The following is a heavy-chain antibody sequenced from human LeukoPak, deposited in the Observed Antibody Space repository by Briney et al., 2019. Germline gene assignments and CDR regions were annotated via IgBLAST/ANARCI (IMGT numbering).Heavy chain of an antibody. Sequence: KPSQTLSLTCSVSGGSISSGSYYCSWIRQPAGKGLEWIGRIYTSGSTNYNPSLKSRVTISVDTSKNQFSLKLSSVTAADTAVYYCARDSYDFWSGYHTDYWGQGTLVTVSS. D-gene: IGHD3-3*01. V-gene: IGHV4-61*02. CDR2: IYTSGST. J-gene: IGHJ4*02. CDR3: ARDSYDFWSGYHTDY. CDR1: GGSISSGSYY.